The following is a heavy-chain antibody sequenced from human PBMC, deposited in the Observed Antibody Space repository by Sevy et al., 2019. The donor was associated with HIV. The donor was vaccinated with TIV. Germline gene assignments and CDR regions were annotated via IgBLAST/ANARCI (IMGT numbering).Heavy chain of an antibody. CDR1: GFTFSNYW. D-gene: IGHD2-2*01. Sequence: GGSLRLSCAASGFTFSNYWMNWVRQAQGKGLEWVATISKDGSEKYYVYSVKGGFTISRDNAKNSLSLQMNNLGAEDTVVYYCAGDDCNSISCYGGYDYGTDVWGQGTTVTVSS. J-gene: IGHJ6*01. V-gene: IGHV3-7*01. CDR2: ISKDGSEK. CDR3: AGDDCNSISCYGGYDYGTDV.